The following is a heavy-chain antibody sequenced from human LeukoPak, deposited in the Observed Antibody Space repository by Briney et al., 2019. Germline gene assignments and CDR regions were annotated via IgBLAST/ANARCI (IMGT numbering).Heavy chain of an antibody. D-gene: IGHD2-2*02. CDR3: AKPDCSSTSCYTLDY. Sequence: GGSLRLSCAASGFTFSSYGMHWVRQAPGKGLEWVAVIWYDESNKYYADSVKGRFTISRDNSKNTLYLQMSSLRAEDTAVYYCAKPDCSSTSCYTLDYWGQGTLVTVSS. CDR2: IWYDESNK. V-gene: IGHV3-33*06. J-gene: IGHJ4*02. CDR1: GFTFSSYG.